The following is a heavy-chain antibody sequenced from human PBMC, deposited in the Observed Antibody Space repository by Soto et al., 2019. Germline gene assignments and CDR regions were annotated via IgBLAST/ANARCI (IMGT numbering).Heavy chain of an antibody. Sequence: ASVKVSCKASGYTFTGYYMHWVRQAPGQGLEWMGWINPNSGGTNYAQKFQGWVTMTRDTSISTAYMELSRLRSDDTAVYYCARGLPPYYYDSSLAPVDYCGQGTLVTVS. V-gene: IGHV1-2*04. CDR1: GYTFTGYY. J-gene: IGHJ4*02. CDR2: INPNSGGT. D-gene: IGHD3-22*01. CDR3: ARGLPPYYYDSSLAPVDY.